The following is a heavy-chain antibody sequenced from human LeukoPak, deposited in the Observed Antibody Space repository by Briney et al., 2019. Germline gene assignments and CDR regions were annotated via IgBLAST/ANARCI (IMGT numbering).Heavy chain of an antibody. D-gene: IGHD2-2*01. Sequence: GASVKVSCKTSGYTFTNFDINWVRQATGQGLEWLGWMNPYTGKTGYAQKFQGRVTFTGDTSASTAYMELSSLRSEDTAVYYCARDLVVPAAPNGAYYYYGMDVWGQGTTVTVSS. CDR3: ARDLVVPAAPNGAYYYYGMDV. CDR1: GYTFTNFD. CDR2: MNPYTGKT. V-gene: IGHV1-8*03. J-gene: IGHJ6*02.